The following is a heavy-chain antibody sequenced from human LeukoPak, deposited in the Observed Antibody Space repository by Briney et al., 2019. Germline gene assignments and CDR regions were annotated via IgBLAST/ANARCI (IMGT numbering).Heavy chain of an antibody. CDR3: ARGAAAGTAD. CDR2: INPNSGGT. V-gene: IGHV1-2*02. D-gene: IGHD6-13*01. CDR1: GYTFTGYY. Sequence: GASVKVSCTASGYTFTGYYMHWVRQAPGQGLEWMGWINPNSGGTNYAQKFQGRVTMTRDTSISTAYMEQSRLRSDDTAVYYCARGAAAGTADWGQGTLVTVSS. J-gene: IGHJ4*02.